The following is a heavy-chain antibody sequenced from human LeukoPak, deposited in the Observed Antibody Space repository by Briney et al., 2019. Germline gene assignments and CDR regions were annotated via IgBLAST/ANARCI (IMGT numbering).Heavy chain of an antibody. J-gene: IGHJ4*02. CDR3: ASRIAAAGTLFDY. CDR2: IYYSGST. CDR1: GGSISSYY. Sequence: PSETLSLTCTVSGGSISSYYWSWIRQPPGKGLEWIGYIYYSGSTNYNPSLKSRVTISVDTSKNQFSLKLSSVTAADTAVYYCASRIAAAGTLFDYWGQGTLVTVSS. V-gene: IGHV4-59*01. D-gene: IGHD6-13*01.